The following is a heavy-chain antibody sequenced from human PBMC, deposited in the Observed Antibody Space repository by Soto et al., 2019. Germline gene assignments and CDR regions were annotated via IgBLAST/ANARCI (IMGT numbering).Heavy chain of an antibody. D-gene: IGHD6-6*01. J-gene: IGHJ4*02. V-gene: IGHV4-59*01. Sequence: SETLSLTCTVSGGSINDFYWSWIRQPPGKGLEWIGYIYYSGSTDYNPSLKGRVTISVDTSKNQFSLELRSVTAADTAVYYCAEVGGVAARTFDYWGQGTLVTVSS. CDR1: GGSINDFY. CDR3: AEVGGVAARTFDY. CDR2: IYYSGST.